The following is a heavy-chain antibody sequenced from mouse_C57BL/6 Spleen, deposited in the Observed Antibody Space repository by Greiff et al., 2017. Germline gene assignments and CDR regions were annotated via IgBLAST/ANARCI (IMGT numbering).Heavy chain of an antibody. J-gene: IGHJ1*03. V-gene: IGHV1-52*01. Sequence: QVQLQQPGAELVRPGSSVKLSCKASGYTFTSYWMHWVKQRPIQGLEWIGNIDPSDSETHYNQKFKDKATLTVDKSSSTAYMQLSSLTSEDSAVYYCARRYYGSSPHWYFDVWGTGTTVTVSS. CDR3: ARRYYGSSPHWYFDV. CDR2: IDPSDSET. CDR1: GYTFTSYW. D-gene: IGHD1-1*01.